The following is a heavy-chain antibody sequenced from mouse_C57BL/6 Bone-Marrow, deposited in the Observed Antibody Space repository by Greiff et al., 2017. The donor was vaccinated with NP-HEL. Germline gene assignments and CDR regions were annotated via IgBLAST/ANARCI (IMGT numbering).Heavy chain of an antibody. J-gene: IGHJ3*01. CDR3: ARHDYDSWFAY. CDR1: GFTFSSYG. D-gene: IGHD2-4*01. Sequence: EVNVVESGGDLVKPGGSLKLSCAASGFTFSSYGMSWVRQTPDKRLEWVATISRGGSYTYYPDSVKGRFTISRDNAKNTLYLQMSSLKSEDTAMYYCARHDYDSWFAYWGQGTLVTVSA. V-gene: IGHV5-6*01. CDR2: ISRGGSYT.